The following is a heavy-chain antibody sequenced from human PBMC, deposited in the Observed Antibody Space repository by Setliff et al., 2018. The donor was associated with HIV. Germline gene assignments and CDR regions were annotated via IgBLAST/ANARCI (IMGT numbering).Heavy chain of an antibody. D-gene: IGHD6-6*01. V-gene: IGHV3-7*03. CDR1: GFTFSSYG. J-gene: IGHJ4*02. Sequence: GGSLRLSCAASGFTFSSYGMHWVRQAPGKGLEWVANIKPDGSERYYIDSVKGRFTISRANSKNTLYLQMNSLRVEDTAVYHCAREAEQGERSSSWYFDYWGQGTLVTVSS. CDR3: AREAEQGERSSSWYFDY. CDR2: IKPDGSER.